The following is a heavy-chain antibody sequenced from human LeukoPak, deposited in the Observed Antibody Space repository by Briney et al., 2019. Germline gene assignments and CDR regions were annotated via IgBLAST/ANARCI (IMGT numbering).Heavy chain of an antibody. D-gene: IGHD6-25*01. J-gene: IGHJ4*02. CDR1: GFTFSSYE. CDR2: IRRKASGGAI. V-gene: IGHV3-49*04. Sequence: PGGSLRLPCAASGFTFSSYEMNWVRQAPGKGLEWVGFIRRKASGGAIEYAASVKGRFTISRDDSNGIAYLQMNSLRAEDTAVYYCSRAQSGSGLGYWGQGTLVTVSS. CDR3: SRAQSGSGLGY.